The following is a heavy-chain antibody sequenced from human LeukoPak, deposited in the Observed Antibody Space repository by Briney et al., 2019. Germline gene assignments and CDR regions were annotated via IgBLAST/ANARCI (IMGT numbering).Heavy chain of an antibody. CDR1: GGSVSDYY. V-gene: IGHV4-59*02. CDR3: ARDQTSKGDAFDI. CDR2: IYHTGST. Sequence: SETLSLTCTISGGSVSDYYWSWIRQSPGKGLEWIGYIYHTGSTSYSPSLKSRVTISADTSQNQFSLKLSSVTAADTAVYYCARDQTSKGDAFDIWGQGTMVTVSS. J-gene: IGHJ3*02.